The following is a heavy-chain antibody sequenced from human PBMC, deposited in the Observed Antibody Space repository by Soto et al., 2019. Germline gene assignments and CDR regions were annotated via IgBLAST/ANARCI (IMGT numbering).Heavy chain of an antibody. CDR1: GYRKTCLS. V-gene: IGHV1-24*01. D-gene: IGHD6-13*01. CDR2: FDPEDGET. J-gene: IGHJ5*02. Sequence: VSGYRKTCLSMYWLRQEPEKGLEWMGGFDPEDGETIYAQKFQGRVTITRDTSASTAYMELSSLRSEDTAVYYCARRERAAGTDWWFDPWGQGTLVTVSS. CDR3: ARRERAAGTDWWFDP.